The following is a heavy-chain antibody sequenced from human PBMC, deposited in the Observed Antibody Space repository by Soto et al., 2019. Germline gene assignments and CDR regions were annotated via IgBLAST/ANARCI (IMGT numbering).Heavy chain of an antibody. CDR1: GFTFSSYG. CDR2: ISCSGSNI. D-gene: IGHD1-1*01. Sequence: PGGSLRLSCAASGFTFSSYGMHWVRQAPGKGLEWVSAISCSGSNIYYADSVKGRFTISRDNAKNSLYLQMNSLRAEDTAVYYCARADSTTGTKTVDYWGQGTLVTVSS. J-gene: IGHJ4*02. CDR3: ARADSTTGTKTVDY. V-gene: IGHV3-21*01.